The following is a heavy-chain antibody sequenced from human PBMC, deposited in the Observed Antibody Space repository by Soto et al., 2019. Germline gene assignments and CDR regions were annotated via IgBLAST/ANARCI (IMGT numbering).Heavy chain of an antibody. CDR2: INPATGAA. V-gene: IGHV1-2*02. Sequence: QLHLVHSGAVVKKPGASVTVSCSASGYPVTAYYMHWVRQAPGRGLEWMGGINPATGAAKYTQTFPGRGTQTRGTSPNKVFKEPSGPTTGDTARFYWARGGGVGVAGSAAFDMWGQGTLVTVSS. D-gene: IGHD3-3*01. CDR3: ARGGGVGVAGSAAFDM. J-gene: IGHJ3*02. CDR1: GYPVTAYY.